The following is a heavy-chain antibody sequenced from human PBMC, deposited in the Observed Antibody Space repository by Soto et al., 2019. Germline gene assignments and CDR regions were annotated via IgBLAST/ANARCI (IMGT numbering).Heavy chain of an antibody. Sequence: EVQLLESGGGLVQPGGSLRLSCAASGFTFSSYAMSWVRQAPGKGLEWVSAISGSGGSTYYADSVKGRFTISRDNSKNTLYLQMNSLRAEDTAVYYCAKDLGAVAGPETNFDYWGQGTLVTVSS. CDR3: AKDLGAVAGPETNFDY. V-gene: IGHV3-23*01. CDR2: ISGSGGST. D-gene: IGHD6-19*01. CDR1: GFTFSSYA. J-gene: IGHJ4*02.